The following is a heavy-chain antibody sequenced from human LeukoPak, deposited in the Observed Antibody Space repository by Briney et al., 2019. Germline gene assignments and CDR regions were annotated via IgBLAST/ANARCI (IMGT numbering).Heavy chain of an antibody. J-gene: IGHJ4*02. V-gene: IGHV3-23*01. CDR3: AKENYYDFWSGIDF. CDR2: ISGSGGST. D-gene: IGHD3-3*01. CDR1: GFTFSSYA. Sequence: GGSLRLSCAASGFTFSSYAISWVRQASGKGLEWVSAISGSGGSTYYADSVKGRFTISRDNSKNTLYLQMNSLRAEDTAVFYCAKENYYDFWSGIDFWGQGTLVTVSS.